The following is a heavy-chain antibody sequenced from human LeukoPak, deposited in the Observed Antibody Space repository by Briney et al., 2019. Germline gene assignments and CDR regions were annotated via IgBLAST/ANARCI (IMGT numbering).Heavy chain of an antibody. V-gene: IGHV1-8*01. Sequence: ASVKVSCKASGYTFTSYDINWVRQATGQGLEWMGWMNPNSGNTDYAPKLQGRVTMTRNTSITTAYMELSSLRSEDTAVYYCATAQRYCAGTSCYAPVAYWGQGTLVTVSS. CDR1: GYTFTSYD. CDR2: MNPNSGNT. CDR3: ATAQRYCAGTSCYAPVAY. D-gene: IGHD2-2*01. J-gene: IGHJ4*02.